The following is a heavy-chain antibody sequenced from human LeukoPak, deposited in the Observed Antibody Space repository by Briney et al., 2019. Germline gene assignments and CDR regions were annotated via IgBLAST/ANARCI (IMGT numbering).Heavy chain of an antibody. CDR1: GFTFINAW. CDR2: IKAKAHGGTI. Sequence: GGSLRLSCAASGFTFINAWMAWVRQAPGKGLEWVGRIKAKAHGGTIEYAAPMKGRFTISRDDSKNTLYLQMNSLKTEDTAVYYCTTDGVGVEGATYDNWGQGTLVSVSS. CDR3: TTDGVGVEGATYDN. J-gene: IGHJ4*02. D-gene: IGHD1-26*01. V-gene: IGHV3-15*01.